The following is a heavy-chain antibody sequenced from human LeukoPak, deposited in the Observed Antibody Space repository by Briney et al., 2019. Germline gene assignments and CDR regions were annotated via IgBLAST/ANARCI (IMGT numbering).Heavy chain of an antibody. J-gene: IGHJ3*02. Sequence: GRSLRLSCAASGFTFDDYAMHWVRHAPGKGLEWVSGISWNSGSIVYADSVKGRFTISRDNAKNSLYLQMNSLRAEDTALYYCAKGYYYDSSGYLDAFDIWGQGTMVTVSS. V-gene: IGHV3-9*01. D-gene: IGHD3-22*01. CDR1: GFTFDDYA. CDR3: AKGYYYDSSGYLDAFDI. CDR2: ISWNSGSI.